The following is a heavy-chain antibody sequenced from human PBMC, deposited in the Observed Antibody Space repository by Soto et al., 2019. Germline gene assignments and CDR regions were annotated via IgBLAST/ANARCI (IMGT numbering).Heavy chain of an antibody. J-gene: IGHJ6*02. Sequence: ASVKVSCKASGDTFTNYDTKWVRQATGQGLEWMGWMNPNSGNTGYAQKFQGRVTMTRNTSISTAYMEMSSLRSEDTAVYYCARGRNGMDVWGQGTTVTVSS. CDR2: MNPNSGNT. V-gene: IGHV1-8*01. CDR1: GDTFTNYD. CDR3: ARGRNGMDV.